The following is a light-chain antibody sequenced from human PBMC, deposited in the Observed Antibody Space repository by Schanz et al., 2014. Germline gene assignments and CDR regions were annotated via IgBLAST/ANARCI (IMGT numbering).Light chain of an antibody. CDR3: QQYDNLPYT. CDR2: EAS. J-gene: IGKJ2*01. Sequence: AIQLTQSPSSLSASVGDRVTLTCRASQAIRSALAWYQQKPGKPPNLLIYEASSLESGVPSRFSGSGSGTXFTLSIRSMQPEDFETYYCQQYDNLPYTFGQGTKLEIK. V-gene: IGKV1D-13*01. CDR1: QAIRSA.